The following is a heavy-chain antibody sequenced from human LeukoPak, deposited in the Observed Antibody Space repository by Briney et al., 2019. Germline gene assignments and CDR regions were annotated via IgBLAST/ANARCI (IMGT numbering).Heavy chain of an antibody. CDR3: ARQVTFGYAYAYYFDY. CDR2: IHNSEST. J-gene: IGHJ4*02. Sequence: SETLSLTCTVSGGSISTSYYYWGWIRQPPGKGLEWIGNIHNSESTYYNPSLKSRVTISVDTSKNQFSLKLSSVTAPDTAVYYCARQVTFGYAYAYYFDYWGQGSLVTVSS. V-gene: IGHV4-39*01. D-gene: IGHD5-18*01. CDR1: GGSISTSYYY.